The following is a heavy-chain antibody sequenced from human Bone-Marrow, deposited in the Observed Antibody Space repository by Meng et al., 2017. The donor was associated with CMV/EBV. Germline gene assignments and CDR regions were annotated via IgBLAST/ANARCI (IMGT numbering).Heavy chain of an antibody. J-gene: IGHJ6*01. CDR2: VGTAGDT. CDR3: ARDGGYYDFWSGYPARYYGMDV. Sequence: GESLKISCAACGFTFSTNDIHWVRQATRKGLEWVSAVGTAGDTYYPDSVKGQFTISRENAKNFLSLQMNSLRAGDTAMYYCARDGGYYDFWSGYPARYYGMDVWGQGTTVPVSS. CDR1: GFTFSTND. V-gene: IGHV3-13*03. D-gene: IGHD3-3*01.